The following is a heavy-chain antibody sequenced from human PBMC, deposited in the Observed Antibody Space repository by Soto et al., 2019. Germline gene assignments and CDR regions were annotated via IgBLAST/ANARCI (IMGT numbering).Heavy chain of an antibody. CDR3: ARLEGLATISYYFDF. J-gene: IGHJ4*02. CDR1: DDSINSDKYY. CDR2: VDYRGNA. Sequence: QLQLQESGPGLVKPPETLSLTCSVSDDSINSDKYYWGWIRQPPGKGLEWIGSVDYRGNAYYNPSLQPRVTIPLDKSKSQFSLKLNSVTAADSAVYFCARLEGLATISYYFDFWGPGALVTVSS. D-gene: IGHD3-9*01. V-gene: IGHV4-39*01.